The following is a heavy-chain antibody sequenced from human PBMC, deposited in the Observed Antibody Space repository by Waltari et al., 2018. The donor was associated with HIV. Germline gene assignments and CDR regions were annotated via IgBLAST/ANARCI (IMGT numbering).Heavy chain of an antibody. CDR3: ARQDKGGKREELLTS. J-gene: IGHJ5*02. CDR2: IYHSGVA. V-gene: IGHV4-39*01. D-gene: IGHD1-26*01. CDR1: NASINTASHY. Sequence: QLHLRESGPALVKPWETLSLTCTVSNASINTASHYWAWVRQSPGKGPEWISSIYHSGVAYYSPSFKSRVPISVDKSKNEFYLKLRSVTASDSGVFFCARQDKGGKREELLTSWGPG.